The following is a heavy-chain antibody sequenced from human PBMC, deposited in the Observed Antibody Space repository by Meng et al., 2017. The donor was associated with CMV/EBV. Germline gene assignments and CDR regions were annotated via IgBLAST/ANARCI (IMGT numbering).Heavy chain of an antibody. D-gene: IGHD3-3*01. CDR3: ATETIFGVASYGMDF. Sequence: ASVKVSCKASGYTFTSYYMHWVRQAPGQGLEWMGIINPSGGSTSYAQKFQGRVTMTRDTSTSTVYMELSSLRSEDTAVYYCATETIFGVASYGMDFWGQGTMVTVSS. CDR2: INPSGGST. J-gene: IGHJ6*02. V-gene: IGHV1-46*01. CDR1: GYTFTSYY.